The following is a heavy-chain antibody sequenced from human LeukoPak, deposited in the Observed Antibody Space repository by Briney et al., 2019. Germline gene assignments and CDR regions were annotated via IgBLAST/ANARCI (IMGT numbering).Heavy chain of an antibody. D-gene: IGHD2-15*01. J-gene: IGHJ4*02. V-gene: IGHV3-21*01. CDR3: ASASSLTPTPSSDY. CDR2: INRGGSEN. Sequence: TAGGSLRLSCAASGFTLSTYAMNWVRQAPGKGLEWVSSINRGGSENYYVASLKGRFTISRDSAKNSLFLQMNSLRAEDTAVYYCASASSLTPTPSSDYWGQGALVTVSS. CDR1: GFTLSTYA.